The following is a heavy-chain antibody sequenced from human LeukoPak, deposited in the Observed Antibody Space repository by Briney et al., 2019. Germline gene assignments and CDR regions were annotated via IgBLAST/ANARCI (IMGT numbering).Heavy chain of an antibody. D-gene: IGHD4-23*01. V-gene: IGHV1-46*01. CDR3: ARDKAVTTEVTQHFQH. CDR1: GYTFTKYY. J-gene: IGHJ1*01. CDR2: INPSVGTT. Sequence: ASVKVSCKASGYTFTKYYIHWVRQAPGQGLEWMGIINPSVGTTLYSQKFQGRVTMTTDTSTSTAYMELRSLRSDDTAVYYCARDKAVTTEVTQHFQHWGQGTLVTVSS.